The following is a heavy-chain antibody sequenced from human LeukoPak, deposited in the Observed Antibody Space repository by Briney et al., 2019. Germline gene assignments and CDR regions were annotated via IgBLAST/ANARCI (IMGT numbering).Heavy chain of an antibody. CDR1: GFTFSDYY. CDR3: ARALDYYDSSGYYPFDY. CDR2: ISSSSSYT. V-gene: IGHV3-11*06. D-gene: IGHD3-22*01. Sequence: GGSLGLSCAASGFTFSDYYMSWIRQAPGKGLEWVSYISSSSSYTNYADSVKGRFTISRDNAKNSLYLQMNSLRAEDTAVYYCARALDYYDSSGYYPFDYWGQGTLVTVSS. J-gene: IGHJ4*02.